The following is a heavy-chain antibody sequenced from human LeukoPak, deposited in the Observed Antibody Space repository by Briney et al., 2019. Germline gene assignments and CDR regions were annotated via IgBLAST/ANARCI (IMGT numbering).Heavy chain of an antibody. CDR1: GFPFSNSA. J-gene: IGHJ4*02. Sequence: PGGSLRLSCAASGFPFSNSAMRWVRQAPGMGLEWVSSIMTTGTDTYYADSVKGRFTISRDNSKNTLYLQMNSLRAEDTAVYYCARGWYNFDYWGQGTRVTVSS. D-gene: IGHD6-19*01. CDR2: IMTTGTDT. CDR3: ARGWYNFDY. V-gene: IGHV3-23*01.